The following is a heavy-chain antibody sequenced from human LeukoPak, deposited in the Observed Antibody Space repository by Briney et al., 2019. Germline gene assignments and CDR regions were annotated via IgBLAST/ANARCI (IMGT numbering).Heavy chain of an antibody. CDR2: VSSSGTYT. V-gene: IGHV3-11*06. CDR1: GFTFSDYY. Sequence: GGSLRLSCAASGFTFSDYYMSWIRQAPGKELEWFSYVSSSGTYTKYESSVKGRFTISRDNAKNSLYLQMNSLRAEDTAVYYCGRDREQQLMSGMDVWGQGTTVTVSS. D-gene: IGHD6-13*01. CDR3: GRDREQQLMSGMDV. J-gene: IGHJ6*02.